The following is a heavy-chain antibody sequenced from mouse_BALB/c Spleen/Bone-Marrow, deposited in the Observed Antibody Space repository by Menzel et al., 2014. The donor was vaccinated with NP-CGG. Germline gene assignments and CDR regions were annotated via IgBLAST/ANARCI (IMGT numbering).Heavy chain of an antibody. CDR3: ARVYYGYDGTSSWFAY. J-gene: IGHJ3*01. Sequence: EVQLQQSGPELVKPGASVKVSCKASGYTFTNYVMHWVKQKPGQGLEWIGYINPYNDGTKYNEKFKGKATLTSDKSSSTAYMDLSSLTSGDSAVYYCARVYYGYDGTSSWFAYWGQGTLVTVPA. D-gene: IGHD2-2*01. V-gene: IGHV1-14*01. CDR1: GYTFTNYV. CDR2: INPYNDGT.